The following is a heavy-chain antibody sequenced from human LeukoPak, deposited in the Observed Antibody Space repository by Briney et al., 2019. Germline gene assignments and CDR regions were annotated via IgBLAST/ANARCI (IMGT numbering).Heavy chain of an antibody. Sequence: GGSLRLSCTASGFTFDDYGMSWVRQAPGKGLEWVSGINWNGGSTGYADSVKGRFTISRDNAKNSLYLQMNSLRAEDTALYYCARRDIVVVPAAIFGAFDIWGQGTMVTVSS. D-gene: IGHD2-2*02. CDR2: INWNGGST. CDR1: GFTFDDYG. CDR3: ARRDIVVVPAAIFGAFDI. J-gene: IGHJ3*02. V-gene: IGHV3-20*04.